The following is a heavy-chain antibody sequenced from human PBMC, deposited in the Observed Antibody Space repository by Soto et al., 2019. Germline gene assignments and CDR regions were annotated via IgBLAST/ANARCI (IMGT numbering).Heavy chain of an antibody. CDR2: INHSGST. V-gene: IGHV4-34*01. CDR3: GGGEDYGDYIQPQYYYSMDV. D-gene: IGHD4-17*01. CDR1: GGSFSGYY. J-gene: IGHJ6*03. Sequence: SETLSLTCAVYGGSFSGYYWSWIRQPPGKGLEWIGEINHSGSTNYNPSLKSRVTISVDTSKNQFSLKLSSVTAADTAVYYCGGGEDYGDYIQPQYYYSMDVWGKGPTVTVSS.